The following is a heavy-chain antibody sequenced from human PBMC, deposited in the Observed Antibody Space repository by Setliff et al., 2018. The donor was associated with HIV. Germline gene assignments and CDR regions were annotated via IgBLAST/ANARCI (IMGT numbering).Heavy chain of an antibody. J-gene: IGHJ4*02. CDR3: ARYSTMIVVVKGYFDY. D-gene: IGHD3-22*01. CDR2: IYYSGNT. CDR1: GDSISSHY. V-gene: IGHV4-59*11. Sequence: SETLSLTCNVSGDSISSHYWSWIRQPPGKGLEWIGTIYYSGNTISNPSLKSRVTISVDTSKNQFSLNLNSVTAADTAVYYCARYSTMIVVVKGYFDYWGQGTLVTVSS.